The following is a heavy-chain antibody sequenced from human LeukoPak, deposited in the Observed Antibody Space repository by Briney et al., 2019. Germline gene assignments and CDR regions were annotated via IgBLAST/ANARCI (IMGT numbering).Heavy chain of an antibody. CDR1: GGTFSSYA. CDR2: IIPIFGTA. J-gene: IGHJ4*02. CDR3: ARLYTHYDSSGYYYEDY. D-gene: IGHD3-22*01. V-gene: IGHV1-69*06. Sequence: GASVKVSCKASGGTFSSYAIGWVRQAPGQGLEWMGGIIPIFGTAKYAQNFQGRVSIAADRSTSTAYMELSSLRSEDTAVYYCARLYTHYDSSGYYYEDYWGQGTLVTVSS.